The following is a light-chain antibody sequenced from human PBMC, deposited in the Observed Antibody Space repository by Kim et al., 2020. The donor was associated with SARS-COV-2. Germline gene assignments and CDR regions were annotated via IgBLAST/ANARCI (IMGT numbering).Light chain of an antibody. V-gene: IGKV2-24*01. CDR3: MQAAHYPHS. Sequence: QPASISCRSSQSLLHRDGNIYLSWLHQRPGQPPRLLIYKTSYRFAGVSDRFSGSGAGTDFTLKINRVEAEDVVIYYCMQAAHYPHSFGQGTKLEI. CDR1: QSLLHRDGNIY. CDR2: KTS. J-gene: IGKJ2*03.